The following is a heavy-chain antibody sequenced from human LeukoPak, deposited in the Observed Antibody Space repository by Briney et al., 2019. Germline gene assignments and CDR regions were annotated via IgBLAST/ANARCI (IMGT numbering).Heavy chain of an antibody. J-gene: IGHJ3*02. Sequence: GGSLRLSCAASGFTFSSYAMSWVRQAPGKGLEWVSGINWNGGSTGYADSVKGRFTISRDNAKNSLYLQMNSLRAEDTALYYCARDYGDGYNYDAFDIWGQGTMVTVSS. CDR1: GFTFSSYA. V-gene: IGHV3-20*04. CDR3: ARDYGDGYNYDAFDI. D-gene: IGHD5-24*01. CDR2: INWNGGST.